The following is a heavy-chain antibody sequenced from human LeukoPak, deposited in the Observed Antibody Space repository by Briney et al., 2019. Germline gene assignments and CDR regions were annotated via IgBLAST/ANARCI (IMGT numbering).Heavy chain of an antibody. Sequence: PSETLSLTCTVSGGSISSYYWSWIRQPPGKGLEWIGYIYYSGSTNYNPSLKSRVTISVDTSKNQFSLKLSSVSAAYTAVYYCARHSLYNWNDADAFDIWGQGTMVTVSS. D-gene: IGHD1-20*01. CDR3: ARHSLYNWNDADAFDI. CDR1: GGSISSYY. CDR2: IYYSGST. V-gene: IGHV4-59*08. J-gene: IGHJ3*02.